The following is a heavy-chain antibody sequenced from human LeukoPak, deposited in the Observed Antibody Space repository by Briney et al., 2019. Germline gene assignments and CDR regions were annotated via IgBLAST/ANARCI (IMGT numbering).Heavy chain of an antibody. V-gene: IGHV4-34*01. CDR3: ARGHYRSSSWYRWFDP. Sequence: SETLSLTCAVYGGSFSGYYWSWIRQPPGKGLEWGGEINHSGSTNYNPSLKSRVTISVDTSKNQFSLKLSSVTAADTAVYYCARGHYRSSSWYRWFDPWGQGTLVTVSS. J-gene: IGHJ5*02. CDR2: INHSGST. D-gene: IGHD6-13*01. CDR1: GGSFSGYY.